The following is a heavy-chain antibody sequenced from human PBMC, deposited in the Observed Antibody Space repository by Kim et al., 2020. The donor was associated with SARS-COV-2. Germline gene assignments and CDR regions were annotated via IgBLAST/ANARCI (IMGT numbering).Heavy chain of an antibody. V-gene: IGHV3-33*01. CDR1: GFTFSSYG. CDR2: IWYDGSNK. D-gene: IGHD6-19*01. J-gene: IGHJ4*02. Sequence: GGSLRLSCAASGFTFSSYGMHWIRQAPGKGLEWVAVIWYDGSNKYYADSVKGRFTISRDNSKNTLYLQMNSLRAEDTAVYYCARELPEGVAGPSDYWGQGTLVTVSS. CDR3: ARELPEGVAGPSDY.